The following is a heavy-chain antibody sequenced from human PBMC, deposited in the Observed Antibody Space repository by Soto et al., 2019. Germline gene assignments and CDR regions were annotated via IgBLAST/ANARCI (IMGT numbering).Heavy chain of an antibody. V-gene: IGHV4-59*01. CDR1: GGSISSYY. CDR3: ARALGYSYGNWFDP. Sequence: QVQLQESGPGLVKPSETLSLTCTVSGGSISSYYWSWIRQPPGKGLEWIGYIYYSGITNYNPSLKSRVTISVDTSKNQFSLKLSSVTAAYTAVYYCARALGYSYGNWFDPWGQGTLVTVSS. D-gene: IGHD5-18*01. CDR2: IYYSGIT. J-gene: IGHJ5*02.